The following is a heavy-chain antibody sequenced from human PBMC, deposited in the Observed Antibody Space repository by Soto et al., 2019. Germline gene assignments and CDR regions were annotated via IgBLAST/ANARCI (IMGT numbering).Heavy chain of an antibody. D-gene: IGHD1-26*01. CDR3: ARDGAGATTFFGYFDY. Sequence: GGSLRLSCAASGFTFSGYGMHWVRQAPGKGLEWVAITRHDGSNTYYANTVRGRFTISRDNSKKTLYLQIDSLRAEDMAVYYCARDGAGATTFFGYFDYWGQGTLVTVSS. CDR2: TRHDGSNT. CDR1: GFTFSGYG. J-gene: IGHJ4*02. V-gene: IGHV3-30*02.